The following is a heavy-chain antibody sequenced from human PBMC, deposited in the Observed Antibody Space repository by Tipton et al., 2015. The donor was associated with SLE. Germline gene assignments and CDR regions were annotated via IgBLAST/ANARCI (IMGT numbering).Heavy chain of an antibody. CDR1: GGSISGGGYS. CDR3: ARDNSGGYNWFDP. Sequence: LRLSCTVSGGSISGGGYSWSWIRQSPGKGLEWIGSLYQSGSIHYNPSLENRVTISVDRSKNQFSLSLSSVTAADTAVYYCARDNSGGYNWFDPWGQGTLVTVSS. V-gene: IGHV4-30-2*06. CDR2: LYQSGSI. J-gene: IGHJ5*02. D-gene: IGHD1-26*01.